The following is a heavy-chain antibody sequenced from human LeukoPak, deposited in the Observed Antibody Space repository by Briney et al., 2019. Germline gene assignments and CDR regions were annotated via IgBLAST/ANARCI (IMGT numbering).Heavy chain of an antibody. CDR2: IWYDGSNK. Sequence: GGSLRLSCAASGFTFSSYGMHWVRQAPGKGLGWVAVIWYDGSNKYYADSVKGRFTISRDNSKNTLYLQMNSLRAEDTAVYYCVRDRFSSGWYYFDYWGQGTLVTVSS. V-gene: IGHV3-33*01. J-gene: IGHJ4*02. CDR3: VRDRFSSGWYYFDY. D-gene: IGHD6-19*01. CDR1: GFTFSSYG.